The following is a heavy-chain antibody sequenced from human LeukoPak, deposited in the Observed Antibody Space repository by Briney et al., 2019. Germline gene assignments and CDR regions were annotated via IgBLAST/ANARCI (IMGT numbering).Heavy chain of an antibody. D-gene: IGHD6-13*01. CDR3: AKEGAAAGPDFDL. CDR1: GASIENHY. CDR2: FEPSGTT. J-gene: IGHJ4*02. Sequence: SETLTLTCTVSGASIENHYWSWIRQPAGKGLEWIGRFEPSGTTKYNPSLKSRITMSVDTSKNQFSLELNSVTAADTAVYYCAKEGAAAGPDFDLWGQGTLVIVSS. V-gene: IGHV4-4*07.